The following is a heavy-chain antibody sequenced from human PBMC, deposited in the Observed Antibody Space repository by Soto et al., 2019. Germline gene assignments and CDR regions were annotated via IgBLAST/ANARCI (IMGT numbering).Heavy chain of an antibody. V-gene: IGHV1-18*01. CDR1: GYTFTSYG. CDR3: AXFAXXDWSXDY. D-gene: IGHD3-9*01. Sequence: XXXCKASGYTFTSYGISWVRQAPGQGIEWMGWISAYNGNTNYAQKLQGRVTMTTDTSTSTAYMELRSLRSDDTAVYYCAXFAXXDWSXDYXXXGTLVTVSS. CDR2: ISAYNGNT. J-gene: IGHJ4*02.